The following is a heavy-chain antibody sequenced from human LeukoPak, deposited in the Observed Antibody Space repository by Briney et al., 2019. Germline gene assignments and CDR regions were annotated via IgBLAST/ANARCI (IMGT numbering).Heavy chain of an antibody. CDR3: ARERDSSGWYEM. CDR2: ISSSSSYI. J-gene: IGHJ3*01. D-gene: IGHD6-19*01. Sequence: GGSLRLSCAASGFTFSSYSMNWVRQAPGKGLEWVSSISSSSSYIYYADSVKGRFTISRDNAKNSLYLQMNSLRAEDTAVYYCARERDSSGWYEMRGQGTMVTVSS. CDR1: GFTFSSYS. V-gene: IGHV3-21*01.